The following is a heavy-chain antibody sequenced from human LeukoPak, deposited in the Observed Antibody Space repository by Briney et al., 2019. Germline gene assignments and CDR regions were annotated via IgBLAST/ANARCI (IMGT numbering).Heavy chain of an antibody. CDR3: ARQNLYYDFWSGYSRDYYYMDV. CDR2: IRQDGSEG. CDR1: GFIFIHFW. V-gene: IGHV3-7*01. J-gene: IGHJ6*03. Sequence: GGSLRLSCEASGFIFIHFWMSWVRQAPGKGLEWVASIRQDGSEGYYVDSVKGRFNISRDNAKNSLYPQVNSLRVEDTAIYYCARQNLYYDFWSGYSRDYYYMDVWGKGTTVTVSS. D-gene: IGHD3-3*01.